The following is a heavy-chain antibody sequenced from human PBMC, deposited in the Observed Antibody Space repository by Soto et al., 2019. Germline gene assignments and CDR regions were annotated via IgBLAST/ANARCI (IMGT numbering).Heavy chain of an antibody. CDR2: MNPNSGNT. J-gene: IGHJ5*02. CDR1: GYTFTSYD. Sequence: GASVKVSCKASGYTFTSYDINWVRQATGQGLEWMGWMNPNSGNTGYAQKFQGRVTMTRNTSISTAYMELSSLRSEDTAVYYCARGRVSYYYGSGSYYVGQNNWFDPWGQGTLVTVSS. V-gene: IGHV1-8*01. D-gene: IGHD3-10*01. CDR3: ARGRVSYYYGSGSYYVGQNNWFDP.